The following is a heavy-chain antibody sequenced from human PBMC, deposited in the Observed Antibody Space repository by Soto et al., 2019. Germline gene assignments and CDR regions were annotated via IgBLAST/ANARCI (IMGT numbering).Heavy chain of an antibody. D-gene: IGHD6-19*01. Sequence: AASVKVSCKAPGYTFTSYDIFWVRQATGQGLEWMGWMNPSTGNTDSAEKFQGRLTMTRNTSISTVYMELSSLSFEDTAVYYCARGRIIVAGGFDPWGQGTLVTVSS. V-gene: IGHV1-8*01. CDR3: ARGRIIVAGGFDP. CDR1: GYTFTSYD. J-gene: IGHJ5*02. CDR2: MNPSTGNT.